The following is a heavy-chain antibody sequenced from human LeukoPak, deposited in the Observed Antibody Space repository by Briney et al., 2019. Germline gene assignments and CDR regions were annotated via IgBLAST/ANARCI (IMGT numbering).Heavy chain of an antibody. V-gene: IGHV3-23*01. CDR3: ANLVSANFGSGFGYYFDY. Sequence: GGSLRLSCAASGFTFSSYAMSWVRQAPGKGLEWVSAISGSGGSTYYADSVKGRFTISRDNSKNTLYLQMNSLRAEDTAVYYCANLVSANFGSGFGYYFDYWGQGTLVTASS. D-gene: IGHD6-19*01. CDR1: GFTFSSYA. J-gene: IGHJ4*02. CDR2: ISGSGGST.